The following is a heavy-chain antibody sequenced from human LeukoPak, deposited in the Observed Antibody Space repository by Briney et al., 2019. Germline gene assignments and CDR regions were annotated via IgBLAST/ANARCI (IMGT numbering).Heavy chain of an antibody. CDR2: IYTSGST. CDR1: GGSISYFY. CDR3: ARVRGSSGSYEYSHYMDV. J-gene: IGHJ6*03. D-gene: IGHD1-26*01. V-gene: IGHV4-4*07. Sequence: SETLSLTCTVSGGSISYFYWSWIRQPAGKGLEWIGRIYTSGSTNYNPSLKSRVTMSVDTSKKQFSLKLSSVTAADTAVYYCARVRGSSGSYEYSHYMDVWGKGTTVTISS.